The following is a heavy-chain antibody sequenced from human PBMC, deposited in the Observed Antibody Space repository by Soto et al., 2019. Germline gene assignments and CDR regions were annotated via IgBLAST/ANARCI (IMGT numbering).Heavy chain of an antibody. CDR2: ISYDGSNK. CDR1: GFTFSSYG. J-gene: IGHJ3*02. Sequence: GGSLRLSCAASGFTFSSYGMRWVRRAPGKGLEWGAVISYDGSNKYYADSVKGRFTISRDNSKNTLYLQMNSMRAEDTAVYYCGKYPRNYDSSGNDAFDIWGQGTL. V-gene: IGHV3-30*18. D-gene: IGHD3-22*01. CDR3: GKYPRNYDSSGNDAFDI.